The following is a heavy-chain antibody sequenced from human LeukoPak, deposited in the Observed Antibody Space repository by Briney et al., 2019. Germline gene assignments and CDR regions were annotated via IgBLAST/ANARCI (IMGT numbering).Heavy chain of an antibody. Sequence: ASVKVSCKASGYTFTGYYMHWVRQAPGQGLEWMGWINPNSGGTNYAQKFQGWVTMTRDTSINTAYMELSRLRSDDTAVYYCAREFSPGYGRYYFDYWGQGTLVTVSS. J-gene: IGHJ4*02. CDR1: GYTFTGYY. V-gene: IGHV1-2*04. D-gene: IGHD5-18*01. CDR2: INPNSGGT. CDR3: AREFSPGYGRYYFDY.